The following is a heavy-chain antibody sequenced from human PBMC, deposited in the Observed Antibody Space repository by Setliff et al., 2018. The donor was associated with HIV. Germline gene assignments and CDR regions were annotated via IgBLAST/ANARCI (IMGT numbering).Heavy chain of an antibody. J-gene: IGHJ4*02. CDR3: ARLGDSGYDFRGYFDY. Sequence: SETLSLTCTVSGGSISSSSYCWGWIRQPPGKGLEWIVSIYYSGATYYNPSLKSRVTLSVDTSNNQFSLKLTSVTAADTALYFCARLGDSGYDFRGYFDYWGQGKLVTVSS. CDR1: GGSISSSSYC. V-gene: IGHV4-39*01. CDR2: IYYSGAT. D-gene: IGHD5-12*01.